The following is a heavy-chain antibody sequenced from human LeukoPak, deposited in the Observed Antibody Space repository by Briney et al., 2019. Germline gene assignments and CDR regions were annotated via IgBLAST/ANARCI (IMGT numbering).Heavy chain of an antibody. V-gene: IGHV4-39*07. CDR3: ERGYCTNAVCSLGPTQA. D-gene: IGHD2-8*01. CDR1: GGSINSSSHY. Sequence: SETLSLTCTVSGGSINSSSHYWGWIRQPPGKGLELIGSIYYSGSTYQNPALKSRVTIAVDTSKNQFSLKLSSVTAADTAVYYCERGYCTNAVCSLGPTQAWGQGTLVTVSS. CDR2: IYYSGST. J-gene: IGHJ4*02.